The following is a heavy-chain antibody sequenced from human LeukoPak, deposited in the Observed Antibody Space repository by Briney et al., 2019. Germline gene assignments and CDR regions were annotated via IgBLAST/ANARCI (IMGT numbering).Heavy chain of an antibody. Sequence: GGSLRLSCAASGFTFDDYAMHWVRQAPGKGLEWVSGISWNSGSIVYADSVKGRFTISRDNAKNSLYLQMNSLRAEDTALYYCAKDVAAAGRIFDYWGQGTLVTVSS. V-gene: IGHV3-9*01. D-gene: IGHD6-13*01. CDR1: GFTFDDYA. CDR2: ISWNSGSI. CDR3: AKDVAAAGRIFDY. J-gene: IGHJ4*02.